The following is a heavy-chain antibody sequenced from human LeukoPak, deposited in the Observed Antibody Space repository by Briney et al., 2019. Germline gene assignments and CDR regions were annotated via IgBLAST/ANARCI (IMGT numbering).Heavy chain of an antibody. CDR1: GFTFSSYA. D-gene: IGHD1-26*01. Sequence: GGSLRLSCATSGFTFSSYAMHWVRQAPGKGLEWVALISYDGTNKYYADSVKGRFTISRDNSKDTLYLQMNSLRSEDTAVYYCASGESGSYYDPYYYYMDVWGKGTTVTVSS. CDR2: ISYDGTNK. V-gene: IGHV3-30*04. CDR3: ASGESGSYYDPYYYYMDV. J-gene: IGHJ6*03.